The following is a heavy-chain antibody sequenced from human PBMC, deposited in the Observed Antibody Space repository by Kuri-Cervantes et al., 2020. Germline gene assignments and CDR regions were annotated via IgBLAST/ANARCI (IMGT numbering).Heavy chain of an antibody. CDR2: IYSGGST. D-gene: IGHD5-12*01. CDR1: GFTVSSNY. V-gene: IGHV3-66*01. J-gene: IGHJ5*02. CDR3: ARGGTRGYAWFDP. Sequence: GESLKISCAASGFTVSSNYMGWVRQAPGKGLEWVSVIYSGGSTYYADSVKGRFTISRDNSKNTLYLQMNSLRAEDTAVYYCARGGTRGYAWFDPWGQGTLVTVSS.